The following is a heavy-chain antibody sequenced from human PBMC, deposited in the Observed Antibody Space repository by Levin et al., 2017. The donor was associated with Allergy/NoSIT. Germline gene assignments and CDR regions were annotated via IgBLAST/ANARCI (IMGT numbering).Heavy chain of an antibody. Sequence: GGSLRLSCAVSGLTFRSYGMHWVRQAPGKGLEWVAVIAFDGSLRYYADSVKGRFTISRDNSKNTMYLQMDSLRAEDTAVYYCAKESGQGINGYSFFDLWGQGTLVTVSS. V-gene: IGHV3-30*18. CDR1: GLTFRSYG. CDR2: IAFDGSLR. CDR3: AKESGQGINGYSFFDL. D-gene: IGHD2-21*01. J-gene: IGHJ4*02.